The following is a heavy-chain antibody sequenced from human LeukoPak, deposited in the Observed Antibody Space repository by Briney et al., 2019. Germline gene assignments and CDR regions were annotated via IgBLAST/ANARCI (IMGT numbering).Heavy chain of an antibody. D-gene: IGHD3/OR15-3a*01. J-gene: IGHJ4*02. CDR3: ARDSMDYYFDY. V-gene: IGHV3-48*01. CDR1: GFTFSSYS. Sequence: GGSLRLSCAASGFTFSSYSLNWVRQAPGKGLEWVSYISSSSSTIYYADSVKGRFTISRDNAKNSLYLQMHSLRAEDTAVYYCARDSMDYYFDYWGQGPLVTVSS. CDR2: ISSSSSTI.